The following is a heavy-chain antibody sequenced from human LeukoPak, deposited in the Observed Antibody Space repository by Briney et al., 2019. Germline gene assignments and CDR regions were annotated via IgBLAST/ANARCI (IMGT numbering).Heavy chain of an antibody. CDR1: GFTFTTAW. CDR3: TTDSLFFDY. Sequence: GGSLRLSCTASGFTFTTAWMTWVRQAPGKGLEWVGRIKSKTEGGTTDYAAPVKGRFTISRDDSKNTLYLQMSSLKTDDTAVYYCTTDSLFFDYWGQGTLVTVSS. J-gene: IGHJ4*02. V-gene: IGHV3-15*01. CDR2: IKSKTEGGTT.